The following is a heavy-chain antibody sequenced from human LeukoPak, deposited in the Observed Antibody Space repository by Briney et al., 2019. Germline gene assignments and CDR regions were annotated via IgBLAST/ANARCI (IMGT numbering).Heavy chain of an antibody. J-gene: IGHJ5*02. CDR1: GYTFTGYG. V-gene: IGHV1-18*01. CDR2: ISAYNGNT. D-gene: IGHD6-6*01. CDR3: ARDSVAPSIAAPFDP. Sequence: ASVKVSCKASGYTFTGYGISWVRQAPGQGLEWMGWISAYNGNTNYAQKLQGRVTMTTDTFTSTAYMELRSLRSDDTAVYYCARDSVAPSIAAPFDPWGQGTLVTVSS.